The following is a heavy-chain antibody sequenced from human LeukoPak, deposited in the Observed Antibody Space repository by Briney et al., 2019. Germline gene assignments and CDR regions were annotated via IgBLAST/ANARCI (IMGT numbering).Heavy chain of an antibody. CDR2: IRESGGST. CDR1: VFTFSSYA. V-gene: IGHV3-23*01. J-gene: IGHJ6*02. CDR3: AKDGPADGYDFYYYYGIDV. D-gene: IGHD5-12*01. Sequence: LPGGSLRLSCVASVFTFSSYAMSWVRQAPEKGLEWVSAIRESGGSTHYADSVKGRFTISRDNSKNTLYLQLNSLRAEDTAVYYCAKDGPADGYDFYYYYGIDVWGQGTTVTVSS.